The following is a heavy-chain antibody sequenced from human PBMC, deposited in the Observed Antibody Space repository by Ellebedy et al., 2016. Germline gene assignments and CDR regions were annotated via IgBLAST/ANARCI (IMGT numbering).Heavy chain of an antibody. D-gene: IGHD1-26*01. CDR2: ISYDGSNK. J-gene: IGHJ6*02. CDR1: GFTFSSYG. V-gene: IGHV3-33*05. Sequence: GESLKISCAASGFTFSSYGMHWVRQAPGKGLEWVAVISYDGSNKYYADSVKGRFTISRDNSKNMLYLQMNSLRAEDTAVYYCARVGATSYPRDVWGQGTTVTVSS. CDR3: ARVGATSYPRDV.